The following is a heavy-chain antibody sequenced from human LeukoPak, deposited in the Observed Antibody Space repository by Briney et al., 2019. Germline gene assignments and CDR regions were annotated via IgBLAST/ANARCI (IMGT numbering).Heavy chain of an antibody. CDR1: GFAFSSYE. D-gene: IGHD3-10*01. CDR2: ISSSGSYM. V-gene: IGHV3-48*03. Sequence: PGGSLRLSCAASGFAFSSYEMNWVRQAPEKGLEWIAYISSSGSYMYADSVKGRFTISRDNAKKSLYLQMNSLRAEDTAVYYCASQGLVRAFDYWGQGTLVTVSS. J-gene: IGHJ4*02. CDR3: ASQGLVRAFDY.